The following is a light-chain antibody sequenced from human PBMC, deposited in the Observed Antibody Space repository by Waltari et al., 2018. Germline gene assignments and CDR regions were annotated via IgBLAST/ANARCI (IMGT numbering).Light chain of an antibody. V-gene: IGKV3-20*01. J-gene: IGKJ1*01. CDR2: GAS. CDR3: QHYLRLPVT. CDR1: QSVSRA. Sequence: EIVLTQSPGTLSLSLGERATVSCRASQSVSRALAWYQQKPGQAPRLLIYGASHRATGSPDRFSGSGSGTDFSLTISRLEPDDFAVYYCQHYLRLPVTFGQGTTVEI.